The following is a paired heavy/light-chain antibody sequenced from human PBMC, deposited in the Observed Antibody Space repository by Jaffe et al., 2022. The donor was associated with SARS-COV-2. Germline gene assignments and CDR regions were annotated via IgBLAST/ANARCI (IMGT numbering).Heavy chain of an antibody. CDR1: DGSFRAYY. CDR2: MHHSGFS. D-gene: IGHD3-22*01. V-gene: IGHV4-34*01. CDR3: ARNNYATSGHTWDSAY. Sequence: QVQLQQWGAGLLKPSETLSLTCAVSDGSFRAYYWSWIRQPPGKGLEWIGQMHHSGFSTSNPSLKSRLTISVDTSKDQFSLKLSSVTAADTAVYYCARNNYATSGHTWDSAYWGQGTLVTVSS. J-gene: IGHJ4*02.
Light chain of an antibody. CDR1: SSDVGGYNY. V-gene: IGLV2-14*01. Sequence: QSALTQPASVSGSPGQSITISCTGTSSDVGGYNYVSWFQQHPGKAPKLVMYDVRNRPSGVSIRFSGSKSGNTASLTISGLQAEDEADYYCSSYTGSNTYVFGTGTEVTVL. CDR2: DVR. CDR3: SSYTGSNTYV. J-gene: IGLJ1*01.